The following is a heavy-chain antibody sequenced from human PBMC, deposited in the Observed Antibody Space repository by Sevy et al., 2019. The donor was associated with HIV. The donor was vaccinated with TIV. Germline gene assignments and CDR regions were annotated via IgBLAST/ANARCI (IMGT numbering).Heavy chain of an antibody. V-gene: IGHV4-30-2*01. J-gene: IGHJ5*02. CDR2: IYHSGST. Sequence: SETLSLTCAVSGGSISSGGYSWSWIRQPPGKGLEWIGYIYHSGSTYYNPSLKSRVTISVDRSKNQFSLKLGSVTAADTAVYYCARASIAVAGGSNWFDPWGQGTLVTVSS. D-gene: IGHD6-19*01. CDR1: GGSISSGGYS. CDR3: ARASIAVAGGSNWFDP.